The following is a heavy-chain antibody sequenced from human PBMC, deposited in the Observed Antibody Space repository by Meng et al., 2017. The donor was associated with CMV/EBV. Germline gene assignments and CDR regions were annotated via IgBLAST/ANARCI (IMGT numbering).Heavy chain of an antibody. V-gene: IGHV4-61*01. D-gene: IGHD3-3*01. CDR2: IYYSGST. CDR1: GGSVSSGSYY. CDR3: ARAATIFEYYGMDV. J-gene: IGHJ6*02. Sequence: SETLSLTCTVLGGSVSSGSYYRSWIRQPPGKGLEWIGYIYYSGSTNYSPSLKSRVTISVDTSKNQFSLKLSSVTAADTAVYYCARAATIFEYYGMDVWGQGTTVTVSS.